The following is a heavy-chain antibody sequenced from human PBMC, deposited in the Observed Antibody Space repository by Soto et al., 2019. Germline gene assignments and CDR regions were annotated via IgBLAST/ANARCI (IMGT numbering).Heavy chain of an antibody. J-gene: IGHJ4*02. V-gene: IGHV1-69*08. CDR1: GGTFSSYT. Sequence: QVQLVQSGAEVKTPGSSVTVSCKVAGGTFSSYTFSWVRQAPGQGLEWMGRTIPIVDTTNYAQKFRGRVTITADKATNTAYMELTGLRSDDTAVYYCARGWFGDQALLGDYWVQGTLVTVSS. CDR2: TIPIVDTT. D-gene: IGHD3-10*01. CDR3: ARGWFGDQALLGDY.